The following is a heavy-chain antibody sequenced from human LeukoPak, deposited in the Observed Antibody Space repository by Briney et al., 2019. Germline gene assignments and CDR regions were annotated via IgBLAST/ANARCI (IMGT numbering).Heavy chain of an antibody. J-gene: IGHJ4*02. D-gene: IGHD2-15*01. CDR1: GFTFSSYS. CDR3: ARADCSGGSCYSGY. CDR2: ISSSSSYI. V-gene: IGHV3-21*01. Sequence: GGSLRLSCAASGFTFSSYSMNWVRQAPGKGLGWVSSISSSSSYIYYADSVKGRFTISRDNSKNTLYLQMNSLRAEDTAVYYCARADCSGGSCYSGYWGQGTLVTVSS.